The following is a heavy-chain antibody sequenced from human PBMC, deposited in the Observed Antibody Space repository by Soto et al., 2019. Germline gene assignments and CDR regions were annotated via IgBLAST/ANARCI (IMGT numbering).Heavy chain of an antibody. J-gene: IGHJ6*02. CDR3: AKDFMPRIVVVVAATEYGMDV. V-gene: IGHV3-23*01. D-gene: IGHD2-15*01. Sequence: EVQLLESGGGLVQPGGSLRLSCAASGFTFISYAMSWVRQAPGKGLEWVSAISGSGGSTYYADSVKGRFTISRDNSKNTLYLQMNSLRAEDTAVYYCAKDFMPRIVVVVAATEYGMDVWGQGTTVTVSS. CDR2: ISGSGGST. CDR1: GFTFISYA.